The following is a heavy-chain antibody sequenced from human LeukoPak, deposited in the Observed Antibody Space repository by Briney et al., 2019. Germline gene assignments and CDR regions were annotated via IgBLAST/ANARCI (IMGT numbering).Heavy chain of an antibody. CDR3: ARATRDYGDYTDY. V-gene: IGHV3-48*01. Sequence: GGSLRLSCAASGFTFSSYAMSWVRQAPGKGLEWVSYISSSSSTIYYADSVKGRFTISRDNAKNSLYLQMNSLRAEDTAVYYCARATRDYGDYTDYWGQGTLVTVSS. CDR1: GFTFSSYA. J-gene: IGHJ4*02. D-gene: IGHD4-17*01. CDR2: ISSSSSTI.